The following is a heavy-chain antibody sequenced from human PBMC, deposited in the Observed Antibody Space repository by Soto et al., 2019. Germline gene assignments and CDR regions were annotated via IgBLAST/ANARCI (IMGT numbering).Heavy chain of an antibody. CDR3: ARDRLAYGMDV. V-gene: IGHV3-53*01. CDR2: IYSGGST. D-gene: IGHD6-25*01. Sequence: PGGSPRLSCAASGFTVSSNYMSWVRQAPGKGLEWVSVIYSGGSTYYADSVKGRFTISRDNSKNTLYLQMNSLRAEDTAVYYCARDRLAYGMDVWGQGTTVTVSS. J-gene: IGHJ6*02. CDR1: GFTVSSNY.